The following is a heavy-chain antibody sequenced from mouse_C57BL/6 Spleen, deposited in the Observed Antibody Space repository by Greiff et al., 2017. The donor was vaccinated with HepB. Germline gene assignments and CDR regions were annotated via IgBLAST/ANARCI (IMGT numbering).Heavy chain of an antibody. D-gene: IGHD2-1*01. Sequence: EVKLMESGGDLVKPGGSLKLSCAASGFTFSSYGMSWVRQTPDKRLEWVATISSGGSYTYYPDSVKGRFTISRDNAKNTLYLQMSSLKSEDTAMYYCARPLYYGNYGSMDYWGQGTSVTVSS. CDR3: ARPLYYGNYGSMDY. J-gene: IGHJ4*01. CDR2: ISSGGSYT. CDR1: GFTFSSYG. V-gene: IGHV5-6*01.